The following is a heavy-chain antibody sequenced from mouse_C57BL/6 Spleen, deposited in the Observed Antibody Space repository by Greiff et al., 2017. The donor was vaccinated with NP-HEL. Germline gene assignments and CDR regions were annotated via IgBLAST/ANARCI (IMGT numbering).Heavy chain of an antibody. J-gene: IGHJ2*01. CDR1: GYTFTDYY. CDR3: ARQDIYYYGSRHFDY. Sequence: EVKLQQSGPELVKPGASVKISCKASGYTFTDYYMNWVKQSHGKSLEWIGDINPNNGGTSYNQKFKGKATLTVDKSSSTAYMELRSLTSEDSAVYYCARQDIYYYGSRHFDYWGQGTTLTVSS. V-gene: IGHV1-26*01. CDR2: INPNNGGT. D-gene: IGHD1-1*01.